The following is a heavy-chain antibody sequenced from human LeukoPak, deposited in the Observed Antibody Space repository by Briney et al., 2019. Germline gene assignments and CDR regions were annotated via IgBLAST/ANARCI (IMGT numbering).Heavy chain of an antibody. J-gene: IGHJ6*02. V-gene: IGHV4-59*01. Sequence: PSETLSLTCTVSGGSISSYYWSWIRQPPGKGLEWMGYVYYSGRTNYNPSLKSRVTISVDTSKNQFSLKLSSVTAADTAVYYCARTFSESYYYYGMDVWAKGPRSPSP. D-gene: IGHD1-26*01. CDR3: ARTFSESYYYYGMDV. CDR2: VYYSGRT. CDR1: GGSISSYY.